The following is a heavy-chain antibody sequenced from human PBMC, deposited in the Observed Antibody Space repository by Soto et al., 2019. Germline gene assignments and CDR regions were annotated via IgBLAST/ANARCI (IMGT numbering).Heavy chain of an antibody. CDR3: ASWYLSSWRGLYYYYGMDV. J-gene: IGHJ6*02. CDR2: IIAIFGTA. Sequence: SVKVSCKASGGTFSSYAISWVRQAPGQGLEWMGGIIAIFGTANYAQKLQGRVRITADESTIIAFMALSSLRSEDTAVFYCASWYLSSWRGLYYYYGMDVWGQGTTVTVSS. V-gene: IGHV1-69*13. CDR1: GGTFSSYA. D-gene: IGHD6-13*01.